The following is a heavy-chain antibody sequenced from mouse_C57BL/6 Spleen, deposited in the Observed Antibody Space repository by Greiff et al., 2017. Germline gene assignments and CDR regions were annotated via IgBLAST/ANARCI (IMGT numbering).Heavy chain of an antibody. V-gene: IGHV1-50*01. Sequence: VQLQQSGAELVKPGASVKLSCKASGYTFTSYWMQWVKQRPGQGLEWIGEIDPSDSYTNYNQKFKGKATLTVDTSSSTAYMQLSSLTSEDSAVYYCARGGYGTVSYFDVWGTGTTVTVSS. CDR3: ARGGYGTVSYFDV. D-gene: IGHD2-1*01. CDR2: IDPSDSYT. CDR1: GYTFTSYW. J-gene: IGHJ1*03.